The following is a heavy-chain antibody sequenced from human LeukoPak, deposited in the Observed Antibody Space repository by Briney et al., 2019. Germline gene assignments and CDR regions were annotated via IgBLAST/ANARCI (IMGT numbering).Heavy chain of an antibody. CDR3: ARGDDLSGDY. D-gene: IGHD1-14*01. CDR2: IHPDGEEK. J-gene: IGHJ4*02. CDR1: GFTFRKYW. Sequence: GGSLRLSCAASGFTFRKYWMSWVRQAPGKGLEWVANIHPDGEEKYHVDFVEGRFTIFRDNAKNLLYLQMDRLRVEDTAVYYCARGDDLSGDYWGQGTLVTVSS. V-gene: IGHV3-7*04.